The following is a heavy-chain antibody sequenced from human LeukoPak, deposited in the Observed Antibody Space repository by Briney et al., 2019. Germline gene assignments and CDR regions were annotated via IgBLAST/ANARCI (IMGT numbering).Heavy chain of an antibody. CDR2: ISYDGSNK. CDR3: ARDSTMIVVVTPPGDY. D-gene: IGHD3-22*01. J-gene: IGHJ4*02. Sequence: QSGGSLRLSCAASGFTFSSYAMHWVRQAPGKGLEWVAVISYDGSNKYYADSVKGRFTISRDNSKNTLYLQMNSLRAEDTAVYYCARDSTMIVVVTPPGDYWGQGTLVTVSS. V-gene: IGHV3-30-3*01. CDR1: GFTFSSYA.